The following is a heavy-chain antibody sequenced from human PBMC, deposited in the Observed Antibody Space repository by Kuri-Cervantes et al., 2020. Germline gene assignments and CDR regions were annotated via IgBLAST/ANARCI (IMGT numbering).Heavy chain of an antibody. CDR3: ARLSTKVRYAFDI. Sequence: GGSLRLSCAASGFTFSSYAMHWVRQAPGKGLEWVAVIWYDGSNKYYADSVKGRFTISRDNSKNTLYLQMNSLRAGDTAVYYCARLSTKVRYAFDIWGQGTMVT. J-gene: IGHJ3*02. V-gene: IGHV3-33*08. CDR1: GFTFSSYA. D-gene: IGHD2-8*01. CDR2: IWYDGSNK.